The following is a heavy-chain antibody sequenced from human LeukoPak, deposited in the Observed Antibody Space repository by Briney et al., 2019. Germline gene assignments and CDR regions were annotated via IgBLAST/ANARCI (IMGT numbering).Heavy chain of an antibody. J-gene: IGHJ1*01. D-gene: IGHD1-1*01. Sequence: GGSLRLSCAASGFTFSSYGMSWVRQAPGKGLVWVSRIKSDGSSTSYADSVKGRFTISRDSAKNTLYLQMNSLRADDTALYYCASLSPGINWGQGTLVTVSS. V-gene: IGHV3-74*01. CDR2: IKSDGSST. CDR1: GFTFSSYG. CDR3: ASLSPGIN.